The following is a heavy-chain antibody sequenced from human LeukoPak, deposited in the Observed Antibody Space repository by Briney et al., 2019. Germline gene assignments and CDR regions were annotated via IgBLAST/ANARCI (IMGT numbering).Heavy chain of an antibody. V-gene: IGHV3-21*01. CDR3: ARVQAAGAFDY. Sequence: GGSLRLSCAASAFSLNAYNMNWVRQAPGKGLEWVSSISSSSSYIYYADSVKGRFTISRDNAKNSLYLQMNGLRAEDTAVYYCARVQAAGAFDYWGQGTLVTVSS. CDR2: ISSSSSYI. D-gene: IGHD6-13*01. J-gene: IGHJ4*02. CDR1: AFSLNAYN.